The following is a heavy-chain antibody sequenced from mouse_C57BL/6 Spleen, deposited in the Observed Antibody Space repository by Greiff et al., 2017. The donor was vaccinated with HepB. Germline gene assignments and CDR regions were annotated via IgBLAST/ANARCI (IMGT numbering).Heavy chain of an antibody. CDR1: GYTFTSYW. CDR2: FYPGSGSI. CDR3: ARHEEDCNFPWFAY. J-gene: IGHJ3*01. Sequence: QVQLQQPGTELVKPGASVKLSCKASGYTFTSYWMHWVKQRPGQGLEWIGWFYPGSGSIKYNEKFKDKATLTADKSSSTVYMELSRLTSEDSAVYFCARHEEDCNFPWFAYWGQGTLVTVSA. D-gene: IGHD2-1*01. V-gene: IGHV1-62-2*01.